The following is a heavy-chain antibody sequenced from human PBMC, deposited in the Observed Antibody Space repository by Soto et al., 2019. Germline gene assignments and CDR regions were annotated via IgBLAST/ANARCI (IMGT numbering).Heavy chain of an antibody. CDR2: ISSNSAYI. D-gene: IGHD6-13*01. Sequence: PVGSLRLSCASSVFTFRSFTMNCVRHSPGKGLEWVSTISSNSAYIYYTDALRGRFTISRDNAKNSLHLQMNSLRAEDTAVYYCTRDASIDSSDRGWFQPCGPGTLVIVS. CDR1: VFTFRSFT. CDR3: TRDASIDSSDRGWFQP. V-gene: IGHV3-21*01. J-gene: IGHJ5*02.